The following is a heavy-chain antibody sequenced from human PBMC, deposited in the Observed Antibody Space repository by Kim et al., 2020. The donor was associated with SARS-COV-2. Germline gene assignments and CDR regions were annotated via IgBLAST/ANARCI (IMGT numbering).Heavy chain of an antibody. CDR3: AARGSYYDSSGYIDY. J-gene: IGHJ4*02. Sequence: DSVKGRFTISRDNDKNSLYLQMNSLRAEDTAVYYCAARGSYYDSSGYIDYWGQGTLVTVSS. D-gene: IGHD3-22*01. V-gene: IGHV3-11*04.